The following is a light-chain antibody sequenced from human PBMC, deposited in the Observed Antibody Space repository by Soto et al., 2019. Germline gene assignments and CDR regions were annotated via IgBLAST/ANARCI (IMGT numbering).Light chain of an antibody. CDR3: QKYNNRRT. Sequence: EIVMTQSPATLSVFPGERATLSCRASQSVSSNLAWYQQKPGQAPRLLIYGASTRATGIPARFSGSGSGTEFTLTISSLQSEDFAVYYCQKYNNRRTFGQGTKVDIK. J-gene: IGKJ1*01. CDR1: QSVSSN. V-gene: IGKV3-15*01. CDR2: GAS.